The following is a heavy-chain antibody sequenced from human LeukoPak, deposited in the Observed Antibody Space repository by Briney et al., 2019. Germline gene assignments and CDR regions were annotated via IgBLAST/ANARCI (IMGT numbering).Heavy chain of an antibody. V-gene: IGHV3-7*01. D-gene: IGHD5-18*01. Sequence: GGSLRLSCAASGFIFSSYWMAWVRQAPGKGLEWVANIKEDGSEKNYVDSVKGRFTISRDNAKNSLYLQMNSLRAENTAVYYCARDAGYGYDRFDYWGQGTQVTVSS. CDR1: GFIFSSYW. CDR3: ARDAGYGYDRFDY. J-gene: IGHJ4*02. CDR2: IKEDGSEK.